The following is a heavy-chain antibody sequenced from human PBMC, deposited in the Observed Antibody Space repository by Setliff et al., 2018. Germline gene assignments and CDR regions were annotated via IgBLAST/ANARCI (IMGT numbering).Heavy chain of an antibody. CDR3: ARDTRGYSSSSGVDY. CDR1: GYTFTSYY. J-gene: IGHJ4*02. D-gene: IGHD6-6*01. CDR2: INPNSGGT. Sequence: GASVKVSCKASGYTFTSYYMHWVRQAPGQGLEWMGWINPNSGGTNYAQKLQGRVTMTTDTSTSTAYMELSSLRSEDTAVYYCARDTRGYSSSSGVDYWGQGTLVTVSS. V-gene: IGHV1-2*02.